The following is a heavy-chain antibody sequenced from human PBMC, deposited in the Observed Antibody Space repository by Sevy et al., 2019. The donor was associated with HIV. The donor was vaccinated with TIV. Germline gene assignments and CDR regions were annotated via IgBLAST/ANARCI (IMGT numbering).Heavy chain of an antibody. CDR3: ARDRAYYDSGGYTKNWFDP. CDR1: GFTFSSYS. CDR2: ISSTGTYI. J-gene: IGHJ5*02. D-gene: IGHD3-22*01. Sequence: GGSLRLSCTASGFTFSSYSMNWVRQAPGKGLEWVSSISSTGTYIYYTDSLKGRFTIFRDNAKNLLYLQMNSLRAEDTAVYHCARDRAYYDSGGYTKNWFDPWGQGTLVTVS. V-gene: IGHV3-21*06.